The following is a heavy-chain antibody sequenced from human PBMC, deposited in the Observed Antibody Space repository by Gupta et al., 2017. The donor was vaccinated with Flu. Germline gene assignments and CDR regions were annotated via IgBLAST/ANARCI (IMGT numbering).Heavy chain of an antibody. Sequence: VSAISGSGGSTYYADSVKGRFTISRDNSKNTLYLQMNSLRAEDTAVYYCAKDLSKWDLLWGDWGQGTLVTVSS. CDR2: ISGSGGST. D-gene: IGHD1-26*01. CDR3: AKDLSKWDLLWGD. V-gene: IGHV3-23*01. J-gene: IGHJ4*02.